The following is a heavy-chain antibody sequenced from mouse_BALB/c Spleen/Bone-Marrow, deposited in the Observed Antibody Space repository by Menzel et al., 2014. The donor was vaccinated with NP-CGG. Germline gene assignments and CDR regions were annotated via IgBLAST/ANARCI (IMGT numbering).Heavy chain of an antibody. CDR3: AREGLSDFFAY. V-gene: IGHV1-9*01. J-gene: IGHJ3*01. CDR2: ILPGSNGA. Sequence: VQLQQSGAELMKPGASVNISCKATGYTFSSYWIEWVKQRPGHGLEWIGDILPGSNGANYNEKFKGKATFTADTSSNTVYMEIDSLTSEDSAVYYCAREGLSDFFAYWGQGPLVTVSA. D-gene: IGHD3-1*01. CDR1: GYTFSSYW.